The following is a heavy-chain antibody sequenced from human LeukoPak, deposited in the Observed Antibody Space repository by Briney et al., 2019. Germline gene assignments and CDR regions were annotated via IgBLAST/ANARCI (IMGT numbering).Heavy chain of an antibody. CDR1: RYTFTVYY. Sequence: GASVKVSCKASRYTFTVYYMHWVRQAPGQGLEWMGWINPNSGGTNYAQKFQGRVTMTRDTCISTAYMELSRLRSDDTAVYYCARVVGGPYYFDYWGQGTLVTVSS. V-gene: IGHV1-2*02. J-gene: IGHJ4*02. CDR2: INPNSGGT. D-gene: IGHD1-26*01. CDR3: ARVVGGPYYFDY.